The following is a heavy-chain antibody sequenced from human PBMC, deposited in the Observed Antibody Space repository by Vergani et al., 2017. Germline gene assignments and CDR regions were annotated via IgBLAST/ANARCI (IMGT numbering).Heavy chain of an antibody. D-gene: IGHD2-21*02. CDR1: GGSISSYY. J-gene: IGHJ3*02. CDR2: ISYSGST. Sequence: QVQLQESGPGLVKPSETLSLTCTVSGGSISSYYWSWIRQPPGTGLEWIGYISYSGSTNYNHSLKSRVTISVDTSKTQFSLKLSSVTAADTALYYCARNPYCGGDCYSDAFDIWGQGTMVTVSS. V-gene: IGHV4-59*01. CDR3: ARNPYCGGDCYSDAFDI.